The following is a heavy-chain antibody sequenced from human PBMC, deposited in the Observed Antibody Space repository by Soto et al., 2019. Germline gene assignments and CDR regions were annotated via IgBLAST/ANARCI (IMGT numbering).Heavy chain of an antibody. D-gene: IGHD6-6*01. CDR1: GFTFDDYA. V-gene: IGHV3-9*01. Sequence: EVQLVESGGGLVQPGRSLILSCTASGFTFDDYAMHWVRRVPGKGLEWVSGISWNSGSIGYADSVKGRFTISRDNAKNTLFLQMKSLRPEDSALYYCAKNTGFYLVYGMDVWGQGTTVTVSS. CDR3: AKNTGFYLVYGMDV. J-gene: IGHJ6*02. CDR2: ISWNSGSI.